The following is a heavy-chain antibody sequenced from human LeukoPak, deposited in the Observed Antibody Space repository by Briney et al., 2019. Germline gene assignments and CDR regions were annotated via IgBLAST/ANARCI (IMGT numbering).Heavy chain of an antibody. D-gene: IGHD6-13*01. CDR3: ARDSPFGEQQLEKGYYYYGMDV. V-gene: IGHV1-46*01. Sequence: ASVKVSCKASGYTFTSYYMHWVRQAPGQGLEWMGIINPSGGSTSYAQKFQGRVTMTRDTSTSTVYMELGSLRSEDTAVYYCARDSPFGEQQLEKGYYYYGMDVWGQGTTVTVSS. CDR1: GYTFTSYY. J-gene: IGHJ6*02. CDR2: INPSGGST.